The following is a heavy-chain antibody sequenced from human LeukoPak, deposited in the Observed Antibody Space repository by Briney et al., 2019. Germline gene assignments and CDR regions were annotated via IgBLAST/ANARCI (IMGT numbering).Heavy chain of an antibody. Sequence: SETLSLTCAVYGGSFSGYYWSWIRQPPGKGLEWIGEINHSGSTNYNPSLKSRVTISVDTSKNQFSLKLSSVTAADTAVYYCARGKGLRDDYYYMDVWGKGTTVTVSS. V-gene: IGHV4-34*01. D-gene: IGHD2-8*01. CDR2: INHSGST. CDR1: GGSFSGYY. J-gene: IGHJ6*03. CDR3: ARGKGLRDDYYYMDV.